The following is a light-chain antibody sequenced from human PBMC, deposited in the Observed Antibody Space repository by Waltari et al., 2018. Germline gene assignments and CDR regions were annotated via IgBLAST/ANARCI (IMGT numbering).Light chain of an antibody. CDR2: GKD. J-gene: IGLJ3*02. Sequence: SSELTQGPAVSVALGPTVKITCQGDSLRTSYASWYQVKPGQAPVLVLFGKDQRPSGIPDRISGYTSGTTSSLTITGAQAEDEADYYCHSRKGSDNQVVFGGGTKLTVL. CDR1: SLRTSY. V-gene: IGLV3-19*01. CDR3: HSRKGSDNQVV.